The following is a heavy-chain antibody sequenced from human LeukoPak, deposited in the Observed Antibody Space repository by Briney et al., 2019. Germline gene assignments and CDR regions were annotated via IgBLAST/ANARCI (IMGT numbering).Heavy chain of an antibody. CDR3: ARLAWGRLDY. CDR2: IYYSGST. D-gene: IGHD7-27*01. J-gene: IGHJ4*02. V-gene: IGHV4-59*08. Sequence: SETLSLTCAVSGTSINDYYWSWIRQPPGKGLEWNGYIYYSGSTNYNPSLKSRVTISVDTSKNQFSLKLSSVTAADTAVYYCARLAWGRLDYWGQGTLVTVSS. CDR1: GTSINDYY.